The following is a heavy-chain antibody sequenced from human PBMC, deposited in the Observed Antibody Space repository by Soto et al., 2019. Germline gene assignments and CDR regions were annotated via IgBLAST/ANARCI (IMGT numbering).Heavy chain of an antibody. Sequence: ASVKVSCKASGGTFSSYAISWVRQAPGQGLEWMGGIIPIFGTANYAQKFQGRVTITADESTSTAYMELSSLRSEDTAVYYCARARSLAARPGMDVWGQGTTVTVSS. V-gene: IGHV1-69*13. CDR1: GGTFSSYA. CDR2: IIPIFGTA. J-gene: IGHJ6*02. CDR3: ARARSLAARPGMDV. D-gene: IGHD6-6*01.